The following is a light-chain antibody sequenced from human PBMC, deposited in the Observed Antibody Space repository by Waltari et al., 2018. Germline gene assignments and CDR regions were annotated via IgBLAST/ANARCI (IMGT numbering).Light chain of an antibody. Sequence: SCRASQGVSRYLAWYQQKPGQAPRLLIYDASNWATGIPARFSGSGSGTDFTLTISSLEPEDFAVYYCQQRSNWPRTFGQGTKVEIK. CDR2: DAS. CDR1: QGVSRY. J-gene: IGKJ1*01. V-gene: IGKV3-11*01. CDR3: QQRSNWPRT.